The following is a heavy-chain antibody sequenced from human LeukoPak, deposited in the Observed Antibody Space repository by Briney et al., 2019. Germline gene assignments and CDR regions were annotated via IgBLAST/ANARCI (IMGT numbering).Heavy chain of an antibody. CDR1: GFTFSSYE. V-gene: IGHV3-48*03. Sequence: GGSLRLSCAASGFTFSSYEMNWVRQAPGKGLEWVSYITSSGNTIYYADSVKGRFTISRDNAKNSLYLQMNSLKAEDTAVYYCARLTTMTTTASPFDYWGQGTLVTVFS. CDR2: ITSSGNTI. J-gene: IGHJ4*02. CDR3: ARLTTMTTTASPFDY. D-gene: IGHD4-17*01.